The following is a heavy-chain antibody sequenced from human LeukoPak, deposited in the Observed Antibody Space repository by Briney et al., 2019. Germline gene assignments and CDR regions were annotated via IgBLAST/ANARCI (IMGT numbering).Heavy chain of an antibody. J-gene: IGHJ6*02. CDR2: INPSGGST. V-gene: IGHV1-46*01. CDR1: GHTFTSYY. D-gene: IGHD3-10*01. CDR3: ARENYYGSGSYPTYGMDV. Sequence: ASVKVSCKASGHTFTSYYMHWVRQAPGQGLEWMGIINPSGGSTSYAQKFQGRVTMTRDTSTSTVYMELSSLRSEDTAVYYCARENYYGSGSYPTYGMDVWGQGTTVTVSS.